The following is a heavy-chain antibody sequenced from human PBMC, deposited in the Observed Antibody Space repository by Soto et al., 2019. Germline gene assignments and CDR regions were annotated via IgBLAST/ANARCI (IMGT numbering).Heavy chain of an antibody. J-gene: IGHJ6*02. V-gene: IGHV4-59*01. D-gene: IGHD2-21*02. CDR1: GGSISSYY. Sequence: QVQLQESGPGLVKPSETLSLTCTVSGGSISSYYWSWIRQPPGKGLEWIGYIYYSGSTNYNPSLKSRVTISVDTSKNQFSRKLSSVTAADTAVYYCARGGAYCGGDCYPGLDYYGMDVWGQGTTVTVSS. CDR3: ARGGAYCGGDCYPGLDYYGMDV. CDR2: IYYSGST.